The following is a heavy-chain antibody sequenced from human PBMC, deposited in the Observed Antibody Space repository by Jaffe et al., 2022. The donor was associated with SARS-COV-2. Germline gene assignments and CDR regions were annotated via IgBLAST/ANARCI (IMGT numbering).Heavy chain of an antibody. CDR1: GGSFSGYY. J-gene: IGHJ6*03. D-gene: IGHD2-2*01. CDR2: INHSGST. V-gene: IGHV4-34*01. CDR3: ARPANKLHYYMDV. Sequence: QVQLQQWGAGLLKPSETLSLTCAVYGGSFSGYYWSWIRQPPGKGLEWIGEINHSGSTNYNPSLKSRVTISVDTSKNQFSLKLSSVTAADTAVYYCARPANKLHYYMDVWGKGTTVTVSS.